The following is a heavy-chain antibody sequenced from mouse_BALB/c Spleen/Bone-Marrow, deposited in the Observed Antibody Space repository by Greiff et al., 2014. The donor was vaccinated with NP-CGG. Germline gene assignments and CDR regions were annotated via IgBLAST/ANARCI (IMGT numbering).Heavy chain of an antibody. CDR2: ISDGGSYI. Sequence: EVKVVESGGGLVKPGGSLKLSCAASGFTFSDFYMYWVRQTPGKRLEWVATISDGGSYIYYPDSVKGRFTISRDDAKNNLYLQMSSLKSEDTAMYYCTRDRGVQGYAMDYWGQGTSVTVSS. CDR3: TRDRGVQGYAMDY. V-gene: IGHV5-4*02. D-gene: IGHD2-14*01. J-gene: IGHJ4*01. CDR1: GFTFSDFY.